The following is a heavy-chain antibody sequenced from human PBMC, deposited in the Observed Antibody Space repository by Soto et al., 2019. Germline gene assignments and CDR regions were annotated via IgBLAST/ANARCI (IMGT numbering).Heavy chain of an antibody. Sequence: GGSLRLSCAASGFTVSSNYMSWVRQAPGKGLEWVSVIYSGGSTYYADSVKGRFTISRDNSKNTLYLQMNSLRAEDTAVYYCARGLYSGWHYFDYWGKGTLVTVSS. CDR3: ARGLYSGWHYFDY. V-gene: IGHV3-66*01. D-gene: IGHD5-12*01. J-gene: IGHJ4*02. CDR1: GFTVSSNY. CDR2: IYSGGST.